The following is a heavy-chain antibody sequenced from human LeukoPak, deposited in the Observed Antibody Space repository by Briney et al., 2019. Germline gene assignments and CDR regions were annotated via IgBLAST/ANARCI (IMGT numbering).Heavy chain of an antibody. J-gene: IGHJ5*02. CDR2: IIPIFGTA. CDR1: GGTFSSYA. V-gene: IGHV1-69*05. CDR3: ARGDVAAVSWFDP. Sequence: SVKVSCKASGGTFSSYAISWVRQAPGQGLEWMGRIIPIFGTANYAQKFQGRVTITTDESTSTAYMELSSLRSEDTAVYYCARGDVAAVSWFDPWGQGTMVTVSS. D-gene: IGHD6-19*01.